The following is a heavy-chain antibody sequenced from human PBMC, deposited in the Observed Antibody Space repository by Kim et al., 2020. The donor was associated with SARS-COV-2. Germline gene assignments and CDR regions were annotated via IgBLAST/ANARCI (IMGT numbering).Heavy chain of an antibody. CDR1: GGSISSGGYY. Sequence: SETLSLTCTVSGGSISSGGYYWSWIRQHPGKGLEWIGYIYYSGSTYYNPSLKSRVTISVDTSKNQFSLKLSPVTAADTAVYYCARDHGGRGPYYYGMDVWGQGTTVTVSS. D-gene: IGHD1-26*01. CDR2: IYYSGST. V-gene: IGHV4-31*03. J-gene: IGHJ6*02. CDR3: ARDHGGRGPYYYGMDV.